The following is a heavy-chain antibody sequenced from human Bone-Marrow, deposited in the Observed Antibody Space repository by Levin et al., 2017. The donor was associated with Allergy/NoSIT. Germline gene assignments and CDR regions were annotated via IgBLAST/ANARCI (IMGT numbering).Heavy chain of an antibody. J-gene: IGHJ5*02. D-gene: IGHD6-19*01. CDR3: ARAGWENNWFDP. V-gene: IGHV4-4*07. Sequence: SETLSLTCDVSGVSIYNYHWSWIRQVAGKGLEWIGRIVPSGTTTYNPSLRSRVSMSVDTSKNEFSLKVTSVTAADTAVYYCARAGWENNWFDPWGQGILVTVSS. CDR2: IVPSGTT. CDR1: GVSIYNYH.